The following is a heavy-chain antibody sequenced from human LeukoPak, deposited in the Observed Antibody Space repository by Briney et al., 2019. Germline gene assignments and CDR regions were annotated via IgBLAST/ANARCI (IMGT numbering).Heavy chain of an antibody. Sequence: SETLSLTCTVSGGSISSYYWSWIRQPPGKGLEWIGRVFTSGIISGNTNYNPSLKSRVTMSVDTSNNQFSLKLSSVTAADTAVYYCARNRDAFDIWGQGTMVTVSS. V-gene: IGHV4-4*07. CDR3: ARNRDAFDI. CDR2: VFTSGIISGNT. J-gene: IGHJ3*02. CDR1: GGSISSYY. D-gene: IGHD1-14*01.